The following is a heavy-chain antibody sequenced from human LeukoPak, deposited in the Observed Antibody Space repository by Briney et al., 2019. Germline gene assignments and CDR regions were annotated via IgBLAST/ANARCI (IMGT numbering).Heavy chain of an antibody. V-gene: IGHV3-43*02. CDR2: ISGGGDDT. D-gene: IGHD3-10*01. CDR1: GFTFGHYA. CDR3: AKDRGGYFGSGTSYYFYGVDV. Sequence: GGSLRLPCAASGFTFGHYAMHWVRQAPGKGREWVSLISGGGDDTYYADSVKGRFTISRDTSRSSLYLQMDSLRTEDTALYYYAKDRGGYFGSGTSYYFYGVDVWGQGTTVTVSS. J-gene: IGHJ6*02.